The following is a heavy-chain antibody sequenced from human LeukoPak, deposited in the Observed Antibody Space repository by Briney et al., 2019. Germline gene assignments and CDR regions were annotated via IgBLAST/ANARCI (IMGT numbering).Heavy chain of an antibody. V-gene: IGHV3-74*01. D-gene: IGHD4-17*01. J-gene: IGHJ4*02. CDR3: ACLTVTTFPIDY. Sequence: GGSLRLSCAASGFTFSSYWMHWVRQAPGKGLVWVSRINSDGSSTSYADSVKGRFTISRDNAKNMLYLQMNSLRAEDTAVYYCACLTVTTFPIDYWGQGTLVTVSS. CDR2: INSDGSST. CDR1: GFTFSSYW.